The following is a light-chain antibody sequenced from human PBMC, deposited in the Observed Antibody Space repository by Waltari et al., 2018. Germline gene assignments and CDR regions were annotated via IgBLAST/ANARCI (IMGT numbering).Light chain of an antibody. CDR1: SSDAGTYDY. J-gene: IGLJ1*01. CDR3: SSYTTSSTVYV. V-gene: IGLV2-14*03. CDR2: DVT. Sequence: QSALTQPASVSGSPGQSITISCTGTSSDAGTYDYLSWYQQHPGKAPKLMIYDVTKRPSGIANRFSGSKSGNTASLTISGLQAEDEADYYCSSYTTSSTVYVFGTGTKVTVL.